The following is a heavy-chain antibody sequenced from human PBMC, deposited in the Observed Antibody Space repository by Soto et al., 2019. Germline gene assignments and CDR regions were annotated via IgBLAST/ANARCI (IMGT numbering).Heavy chain of an antibody. CDR3: ARLLHDSRGYYYFDY. D-gene: IGHD3-22*01. J-gene: IGHJ4*02. Sequence: QLQLQESGPGLVKPSETLSLTCTVSGGSINNNNYYWGWIRQPPGKGLEWIGSIYFSGSTYNNPSFKSRVTMSVDTPKNQFSLKLNSVTAADTAVYYCARLLHDSRGYYYFDYWGQGTLVTVSS. V-gene: IGHV4-39*01. CDR2: IYFSGST. CDR1: GGSINNNNYY.